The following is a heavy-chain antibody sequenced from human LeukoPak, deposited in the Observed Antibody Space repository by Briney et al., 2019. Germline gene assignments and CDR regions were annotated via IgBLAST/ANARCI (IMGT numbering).Heavy chain of an antibody. Sequence: GASVKVSCRAFGYTFTSNYMHWVRQAPGQGPEWMGVISPSGGSTTYAQKFHGRVTLTRDMSTSTDYLELSSLRSEDTAVYYCARGLYYDSSGYSWGIDYWGQGTHVTVFS. J-gene: IGHJ4*02. CDR2: ISPSGGST. CDR3: ARGLYYDSSGYSWGIDY. CDR1: GYTFTSNY. V-gene: IGHV1-46*01. D-gene: IGHD3-22*01.